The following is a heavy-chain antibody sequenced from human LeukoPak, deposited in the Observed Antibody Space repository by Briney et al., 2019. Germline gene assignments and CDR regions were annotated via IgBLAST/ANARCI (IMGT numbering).Heavy chain of an antibody. J-gene: IGHJ5*02. V-gene: IGHV1-18*01. D-gene: IGHD3-3*01. Sequence: ASVKVSCKASGYTFTSYGISWVRQAPGQGLEWMGWISAYNGNTNYAQKLQGRVTMTTDTSTSTAYMELRSLRSDDTAVYYCARAGFGDFWSGYFLFDPWGRGTLVTVSS. CDR3: ARAGFGDFWSGYFLFDP. CDR2: ISAYNGNT. CDR1: GYTFTSYG.